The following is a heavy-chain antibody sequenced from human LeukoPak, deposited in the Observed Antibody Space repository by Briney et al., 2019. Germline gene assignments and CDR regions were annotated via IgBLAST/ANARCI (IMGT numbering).Heavy chain of an antibody. J-gene: IGHJ4*02. CDR2: INAGNGDT. D-gene: IGHD4-23*01. Sequence: ASAKVSCKASGYTFTSYPIHWVRQAPGQGLEWMGWINAGNGDTKYSRKFQGRLTTTRDTSASTAYMELSSLRSEDTAVYYCARVGSVVPLDYWGQGTLVTVSS. V-gene: IGHV1-3*01. CDR1: GYTFTSYP. CDR3: ARVGSVVPLDY.